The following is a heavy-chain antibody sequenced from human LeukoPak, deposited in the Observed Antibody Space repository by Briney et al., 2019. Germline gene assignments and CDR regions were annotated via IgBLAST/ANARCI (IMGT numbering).Heavy chain of an antibody. CDR2: ISAHNGNA. Sequence: ASVKVSCKTSGYTFTSYGINWVRQAPGQGLEWMGRISAHNGNANYAQKFQGRVTMTTDTLATTAYMELRSLRSDDTAVYYCATAMVRGLILEWGQGTLVTVSS. V-gene: IGHV1-18*01. J-gene: IGHJ4*02. CDR1: GYTFTSYG. D-gene: IGHD3-10*01. CDR3: ATAMVRGLILE.